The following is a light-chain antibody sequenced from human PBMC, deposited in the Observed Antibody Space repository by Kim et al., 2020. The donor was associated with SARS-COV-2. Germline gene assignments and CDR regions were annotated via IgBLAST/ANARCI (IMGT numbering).Light chain of an antibody. CDR3: QQYGSSPRT. Sequence: SPGERATLSCRASETISNSYIAWYQQKSGQAPRLVIYGASRRASGIPDRFSGSGSGTEFTLTIRRLEPEDFAVYYCQQYGSSPRTFGQGTKVDIK. CDR1: ETISNSY. V-gene: IGKV3-20*01. J-gene: IGKJ1*01. CDR2: GAS.